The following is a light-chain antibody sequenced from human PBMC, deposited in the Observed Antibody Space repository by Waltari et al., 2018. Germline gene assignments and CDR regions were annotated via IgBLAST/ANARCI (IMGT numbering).Light chain of an antibody. CDR2: DVS. V-gene: IGLV2-14*03. Sequence: QSALTQPAPVSGSPGPSIAISCPGTRTDVGGYTYASWYQPHPGKAPKLMSYDVSNRPSGVSNRFSGSKSGNTASLTISGLQAEDEADYYCSSYTSSSSVVFGGGTKLTVL. CDR3: SSYTSSSSVV. J-gene: IGLJ2*01. CDR1: RTDVGGYTY.